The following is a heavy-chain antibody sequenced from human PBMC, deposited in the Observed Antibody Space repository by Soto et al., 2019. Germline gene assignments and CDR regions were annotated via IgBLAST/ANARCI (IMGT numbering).Heavy chain of an antibody. J-gene: IGHJ3*01. CDR3: AHREGDDYVWGSYKDAFDV. CDR2: IYGDDGE. D-gene: IGHD3-16*01. V-gene: IGHV2-5*02. CDR1: GFSLSSSGVG. Sequence: QITLKESGPTLVKPTQTLTLTCTFSGFSLSSSGVGVGWIRQPPGKALEWLALIYGDDGERYTPSLKTRLTITKDTSKNQVVLTMTNMDPVETATYYCAHREGDDYVWGSYKDAFDVWGQGTMVTVSS.